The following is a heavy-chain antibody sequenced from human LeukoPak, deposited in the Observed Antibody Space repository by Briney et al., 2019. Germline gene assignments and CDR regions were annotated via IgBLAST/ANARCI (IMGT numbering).Heavy chain of an antibody. CDR2: IKQDGSEK. Sequence: PGGSLRLSCTASGFTFSSYWMSWVRQAPGKGLEWVANIKQDGSEKHYVDSVNVRFTISRDNDKNTLYLQMNSLRAEDTAVYSCASYTAAAGTWSRWFDPWGQGTLVTVSS. CDR1: GFTFSSYW. CDR3: ASYTAAAGTWSRWFDP. J-gene: IGHJ5*02. V-gene: IGHV3-7*01. D-gene: IGHD6-13*01.